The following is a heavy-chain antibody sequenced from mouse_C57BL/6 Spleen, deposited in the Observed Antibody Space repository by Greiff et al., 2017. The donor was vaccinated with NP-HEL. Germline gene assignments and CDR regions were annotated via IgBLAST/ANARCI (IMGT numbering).Heavy chain of an antibody. CDR2: IYPGSGST. D-gene: IGHD2-3*01. J-gene: IGHJ3*01. CDR1: GYTFTSYW. CDR3: ARRDDGYYGWFAY. V-gene: IGHV1-55*01. Sequence: VKLQQSGAELVKPGASVKMSCKASGYTFTSYWITWVKQRPGQGLEWIGDIYPGSGSTNYNEKFKSKATLTVDTSSSTAYMQLSSLTSEDSAVYYCARRDDGYYGWFAYWGQGTLVTVSA.